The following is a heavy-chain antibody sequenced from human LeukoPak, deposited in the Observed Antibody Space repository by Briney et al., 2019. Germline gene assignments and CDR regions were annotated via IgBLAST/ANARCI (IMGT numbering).Heavy chain of an antibody. V-gene: IGHV4-30-4*01. J-gene: IGHJ4*02. Sequence: SETLSLTCTVSGGSISSGDYYWSWIRQPPGKGLEWIGYIYYSGSTYYNPSLKSRVTISVDTSKNQFSLKLSSVTAADTAVYYCARGSPIAPTDYWGQGTLVTVSS. CDR2: IYYSGST. CDR3: ARGSPIAPTDY. D-gene: IGHD6-13*01. CDR1: GGSISSGDYY.